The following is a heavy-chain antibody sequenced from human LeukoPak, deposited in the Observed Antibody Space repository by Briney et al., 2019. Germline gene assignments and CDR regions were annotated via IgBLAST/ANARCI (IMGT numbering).Heavy chain of an antibody. V-gene: IGHV3-15*01. CDR1: GFSFSGAW. D-gene: IGHD3-10*01. CDR3: AKEWSTGITMVRAYDY. J-gene: IGHJ4*02. Sequence: PGGSLRLSCAASGFSFSGAWMSWVRQAPGKGLEWVGRVKGKTDGGTTDYAAPVRGRFTISRDDSKNTLYLQMNSLKIEDTAVYYCAKEWSTGITMVRAYDYWGQGTLVTVSS. CDR2: VKGKTDGGTT.